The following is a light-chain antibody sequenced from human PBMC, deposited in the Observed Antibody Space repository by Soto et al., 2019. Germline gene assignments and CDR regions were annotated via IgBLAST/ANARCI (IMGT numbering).Light chain of an antibody. CDR2: DAS. Sequence: DIQMTQSPSTLSASVGDRVTITCRASQSISSWVAWNKQKPGKAPKLLIYDASSLESGVPSRFSGSGSGTEFTTTDSSLHPDAFAPYHCQQYNSYWTFGQGTEVDIK. CDR3: QQYNSYWT. V-gene: IGKV1-5*01. J-gene: IGKJ1*01. CDR1: QSISSW.